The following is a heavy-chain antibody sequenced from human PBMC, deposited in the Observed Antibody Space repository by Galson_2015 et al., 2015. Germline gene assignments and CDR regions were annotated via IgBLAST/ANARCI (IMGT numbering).Heavy chain of an antibody. J-gene: IGHJ3*02. CDR1: GFTFSSYA. Sequence: SLRLSCAASGFTFSSYAMSWVRQAPGKGLEWVSAISSSGGSTYYADSVKGRFTISRDNSKNTLYLQMNSLRAEDTAVYYCANGIVGATVAFDIWGQGTMVTVSS. V-gene: IGHV3-23*01. CDR2: ISSSGGST. D-gene: IGHD1-26*01. CDR3: ANGIVGATVAFDI.